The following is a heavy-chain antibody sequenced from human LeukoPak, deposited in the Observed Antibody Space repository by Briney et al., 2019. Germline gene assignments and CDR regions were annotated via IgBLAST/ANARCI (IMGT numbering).Heavy chain of an antibody. Sequence: GGSLRLSCAASGFTFSSYAMHWVRQAPGKGLEWVAVIPYDENDKYYADSVKGRLTISRDNSKNTLYLQMNSLRAEDTAVYYCASRSYGYGGFDFWGQGTLVTVSS. CDR2: IPYDENDK. CDR1: GFTFSSYA. J-gene: IGHJ4*02. D-gene: IGHD5-18*01. V-gene: IGHV3-30-3*01. CDR3: ASRSYGYGGFDF.